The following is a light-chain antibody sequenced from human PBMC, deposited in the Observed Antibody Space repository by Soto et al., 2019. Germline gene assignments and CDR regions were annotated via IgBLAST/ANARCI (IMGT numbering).Light chain of an antibody. Sequence: QSALTQPRSVSGSPGQSVTISCTGTSSDVGGYNYVSWYQQHPGKAPKLIIFDVSKRPSGVPDHFSGSKSGNTASLTISGLQAEDEADYYCCSFAGSYTVFGGGTKLTVL. CDR1: SSDVGGYNY. J-gene: IGLJ2*01. CDR2: DVS. CDR3: CSFAGSYTV. V-gene: IGLV2-11*01.